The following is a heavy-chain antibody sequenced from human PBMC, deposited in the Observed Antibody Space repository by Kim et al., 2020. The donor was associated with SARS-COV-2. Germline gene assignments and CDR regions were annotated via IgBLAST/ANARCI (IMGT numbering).Heavy chain of an antibody. CDR3: ARFEYSRSVCAFDI. D-gene: IGHD6-6*01. Sequence: SETLSLTCAVSGGPISSSNWWSWVRQPPGKGLEWIGEIYLSGSTNYNPALKSRVTISVDTSKNQFSLKLSSVTAADTAVYYCARFEYSRSVCAFDIWGQG. V-gene: IGHV4-4*02. CDR2: IYLSGST. CDR1: GGPISSSNW. J-gene: IGHJ3*02.